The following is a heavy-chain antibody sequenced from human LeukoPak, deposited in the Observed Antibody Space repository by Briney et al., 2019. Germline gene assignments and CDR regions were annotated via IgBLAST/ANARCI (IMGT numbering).Heavy chain of an antibody. CDR3: ARDGGYYSRYMDV. J-gene: IGHJ6*03. Sequence: GASVKVSCKASGYTFTSYYMHWVRQAPGQGLEWMGWINPNSGGTNYAQKFQGRVTMTRDTSISTAYMELSRLRSDDTAVYYCARDGGYYSRYMDVWGKGTTVTISS. D-gene: IGHD3-10*01. CDR2: INPNSGGT. V-gene: IGHV1-2*02. CDR1: GYTFTSYY.